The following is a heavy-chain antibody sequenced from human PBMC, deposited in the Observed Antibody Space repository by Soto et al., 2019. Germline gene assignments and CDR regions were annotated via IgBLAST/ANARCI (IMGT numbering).Heavy chain of an antibody. Sequence: QVQLVQSGAEVKKPGASVKVSCKASGYTFTSYAMHWVRQAPGQSLEWMGWINTGNGNTKYSQKFQXXVXIXXDTSASTAYMELSSLRSEDTAVYYCARGLTGDFGYWGQGTLVTVSS. CDR1: GYTFTSYA. CDR2: INTGNGNT. D-gene: IGHD7-27*01. CDR3: ARGLTGDFGY. J-gene: IGHJ4*02. V-gene: IGHV1-3*04.